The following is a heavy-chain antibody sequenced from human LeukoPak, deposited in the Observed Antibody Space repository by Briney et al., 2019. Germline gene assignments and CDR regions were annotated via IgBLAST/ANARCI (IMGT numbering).Heavy chain of an antibody. D-gene: IGHD3-22*01. CDR3: ARHHRGYYLNWFDP. J-gene: IGHJ5*02. CDR1: GGSISRYY. Sequence: PSETLSLTCTVSGGSISRYYWSWIRQPPGKGLEWIGYIYYSGSTNYNPSLKSRVTISVDTSKNQFSLKLSSVTAADTAVYYCARHHRGYYLNWFDPWGQGTLVTVSS. V-gene: IGHV4-59*08. CDR2: IYYSGST.